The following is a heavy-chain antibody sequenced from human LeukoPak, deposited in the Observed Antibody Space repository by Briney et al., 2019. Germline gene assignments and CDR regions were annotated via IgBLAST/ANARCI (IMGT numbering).Heavy chain of an antibody. CDR1: GFTFSSYG. J-gene: IGHJ6*03. D-gene: IGHD7-27*01. Sequence: PGGSLRLSCAASGFTFSSYGMSWVRQAPGKGLEWVSAISGSGGSTYYADSVKGRFTISRDNSKNTLYLQMNSLRAEDTAVYYCAREWGIEALYYYYYMDVWGKGTTVTVSS. CDR2: ISGSGGST. CDR3: AREWGIEALYYYYYMDV. V-gene: IGHV3-23*01.